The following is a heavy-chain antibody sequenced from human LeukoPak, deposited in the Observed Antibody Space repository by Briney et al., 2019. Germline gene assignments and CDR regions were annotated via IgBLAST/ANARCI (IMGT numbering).Heavy chain of an antibody. D-gene: IGHD2-15*01. CDR3: ARDKVEGPTLFDY. Sequence: GGSLRLSCATSGFTFSTYWMSWVRQVPGKGLEWVANIKQDGSEIYYVDSVKGRFTISRDNAKNSLFLQMNNLRAEDTAIYYCARDKVEGPTLFDYWGQGTLVAVSS. CDR2: IKQDGSEI. V-gene: IGHV3-7*01. J-gene: IGHJ4*02. CDR1: GFTFSTYW.